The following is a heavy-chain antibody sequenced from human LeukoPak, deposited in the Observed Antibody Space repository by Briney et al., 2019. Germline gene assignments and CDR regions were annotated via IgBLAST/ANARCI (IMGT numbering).Heavy chain of an antibody. CDR1: GYTFTGYY. V-gene: IGHV1-2*02. Sequence: ASLKVSCKASGYTFTGYYMHWVRQAPGQGLEWLGWINPNSGGTNYAQKFQDRVTMTRDTSISTAYMELSSLTSDDSAVYYCAKNFFGSGSCVLVFDPWGQGTLVTVSS. CDR3: AKNFFGSGSCVLVFDP. J-gene: IGHJ5*02. D-gene: IGHD3-10*01. CDR2: INPNSGGT.